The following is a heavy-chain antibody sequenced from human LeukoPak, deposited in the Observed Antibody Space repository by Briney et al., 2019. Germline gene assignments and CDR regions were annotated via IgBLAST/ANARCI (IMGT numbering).Heavy chain of an antibody. V-gene: IGHV3-66*01. CDR3: ASAIFYGSGSSDY. D-gene: IGHD3-10*01. CDR1: GFTFSSYE. Sequence: GGSLRLSCAASGFTFSSYEMNWVRQAPGKGLEWVSVIYSGGSTYYADSVKGRFTISRDNSKNTLYLQMNSLRAEDTAVYYCASAIFYGSGSSDYWGQGTLVTVSS. CDR2: IYSGGST. J-gene: IGHJ4*02.